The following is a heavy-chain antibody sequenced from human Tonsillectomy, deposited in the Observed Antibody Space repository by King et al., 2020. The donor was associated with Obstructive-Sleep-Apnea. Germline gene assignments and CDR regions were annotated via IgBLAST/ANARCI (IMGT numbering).Heavy chain of an antibody. J-gene: IGHJ4*02. D-gene: IGHD5-18*01. CDR2: IYYSGST. CDR1: GGSISSSSYY. Sequence: QVQLQESGPGLVKPSETLSLTCTVSGGSISSSSYYWGWIRQPPGKGLEWIGSIYYSGSTYYNPSLKSRVTISVDTSKNQFSLKLSSVTAADTAVYYCARDPTRADSLWGQGTLVTVSS. CDR3: ARDPTRADSL. V-gene: IGHV4-39*07.